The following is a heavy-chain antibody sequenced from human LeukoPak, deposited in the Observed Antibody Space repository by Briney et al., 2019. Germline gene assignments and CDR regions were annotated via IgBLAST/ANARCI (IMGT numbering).Heavy chain of an antibody. CDR2: IYSGGST. CDR3: ARVASGTTVTTPMSYFDY. J-gene: IGHJ4*02. V-gene: IGHV3-53*04. CDR1: GFTVSSNY. Sequence: GGSLRLSCAASGFTVSSNYMSWVRQAPGKGLEWVSVIYSGGSTYYADSVKGRFTISRHNSKNTLHLQMNSLRAEDTAVYYCARVASGTTVTTPMSYFDYWGQGTLVTVSP. D-gene: IGHD4-17*01.